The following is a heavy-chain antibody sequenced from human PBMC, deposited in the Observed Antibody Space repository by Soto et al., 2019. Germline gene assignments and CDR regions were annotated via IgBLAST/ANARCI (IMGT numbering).Heavy chain of an antibody. Sequence: QVQLVQSGAEVKKPGASVKVSCKTSGYTFTNFGLSWVRQAPGQGLEWMGWISAYNGNTNYAQNFQGRVTMPTDTSTSTAYMELRSLRSDDTAVYYCSRAGTPIDYWGQGTLVTVSS. CDR3: SRAGTPIDY. J-gene: IGHJ4*02. CDR1: GYTFTNFG. CDR2: ISAYNGNT. V-gene: IGHV1-18*01. D-gene: IGHD3-10*01.